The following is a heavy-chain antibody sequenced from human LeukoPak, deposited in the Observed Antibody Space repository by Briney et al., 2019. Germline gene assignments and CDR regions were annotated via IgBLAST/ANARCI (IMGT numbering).Heavy chain of an antibody. Sequence: GGSLRLSCVASGFTFSSYSMNWVRQAPGKGLEWVSSISSSSSYIYYADSVKGRFTISRDNARNSLYLQMNSLRAEDTAVYYCARDGLAAATLHWCFDLWGRGTLVTVSS. CDR1: GFTFSSYS. J-gene: IGHJ2*01. CDR3: ARDGLAAATLHWCFDL. D-gene: IGHD2-15*01. CDR2: ISSSSSYI. V-gene: IGHV3-21*01.